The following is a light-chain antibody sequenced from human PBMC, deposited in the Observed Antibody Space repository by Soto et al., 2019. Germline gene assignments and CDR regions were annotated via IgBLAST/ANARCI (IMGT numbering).Light chain of an antibody. J-gene: IGKJ2*01. CDR2: DSS. CDR1: QTVSSSY. V-gene: IGKV3-20*01. CDR3: QLYENSLYT. Sequence: EIVLTQSPGTLSLSPGERVTLSCRASQTVSSSYLAWYQQRPGQAPRLLIYDSSSRATGIPDRFSGSGSGADFTLTISRLEPEDFAVYYCQLYENSLYTFGQGTKLEIK.